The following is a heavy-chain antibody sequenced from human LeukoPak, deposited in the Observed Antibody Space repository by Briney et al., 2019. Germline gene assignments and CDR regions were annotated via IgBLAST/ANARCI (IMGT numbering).Heavy chain of an antibody. J-gene: IGHJ4*02. CDR3: ARHRGVRPGYYYFDY. V-gene: IGHV4-59*01. Sequence: SETLSLTCTVSGGSISSYYWSWIRQPPGKGLEWIGYIYYSGSTNYNPSLKSRVTISVDTSKNQFSLKLSSVTAADTAVYYCARHRGVRPGYYYFDYWGQGTLVTVSS. D-gene: IGHD6-25*01. CDR2: IYYSGST. CDR1: GGSISSYY.